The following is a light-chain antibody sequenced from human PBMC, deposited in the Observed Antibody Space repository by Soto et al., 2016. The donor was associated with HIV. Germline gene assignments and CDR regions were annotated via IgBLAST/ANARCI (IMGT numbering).Light chain of an antibody. J-gene: IGKJ4*01. Sequence: DIQMTQSPSSLSASVGDRVTITCQASQDISNYLNWYQQKPGKAPKLLIYDASNLETGVPSRFSGSGSGTDFTFTISSLQPEDIATYYCQQYDTTFGGGTKVEI. CDR1: QDISNY. CDR2: DAS. V-gene: IGKV1-33*01. CDR3: QQYDTT.